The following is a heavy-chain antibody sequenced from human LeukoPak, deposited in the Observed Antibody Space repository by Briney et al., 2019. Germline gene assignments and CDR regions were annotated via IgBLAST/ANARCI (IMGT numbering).Heavy chain of an antibody. CDR3: AKITKATTPNY. V-gene: IGHV3-23*01. D-gene: IGHD4-17*01. Sequence: GGSLRLSCAASGFTFSSYAMSWVRQAPGRGLEWVSGITDSGRKTYYADSVKGRFSISRDNSKNTVYLQMSDLRAEDTAVYYCAKITKATTPNYWGQGTLVTVSS. CDR1: GFTFSSYA. CDR2: ITDSGRKT. J-gene: IGHJ4*02.